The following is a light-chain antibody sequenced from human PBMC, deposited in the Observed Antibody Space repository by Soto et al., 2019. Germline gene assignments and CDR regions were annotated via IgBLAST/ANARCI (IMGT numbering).Light chain of an antibody. J-gene: IGLJ2*01. CDR2: DDD. V-gene: IGLV2-14*03. Sequence: QSVLTQPASVSGSPGQSITISCTGTSSDVGGNYVSWYVSWYQQHPGKVPKLIIYDDDDRPSGVSNRFSGSTSGSTASLTISGLQAEDEADYYCSSYANSRTVIFGGGTKVTVL. CDR1: SSDVGGNYVSWY. CDR3: SSYANSRTVI.